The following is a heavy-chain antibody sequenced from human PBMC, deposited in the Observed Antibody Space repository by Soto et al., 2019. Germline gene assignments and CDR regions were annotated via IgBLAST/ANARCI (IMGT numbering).Heavy chain of an antibody. J-gene: IGHJ4*02. CDR2: VFHSGTT. CDR3: ARASRASGGFYAFFDF. V-gene: IGHV4-38-2*01. D-gene: IGHD3-16*01. CDR1: GYSITNDCY. Sequence: SETLSLTCAVSGYSITNDCYWSWIRQSPGKGLEWIGSVFHSGTTYYNVSLESRVTVSVDTSKTQFSLKLTSVTAADTAVYYCARASRASGGFYAFFDFWGQGILVTVSS.